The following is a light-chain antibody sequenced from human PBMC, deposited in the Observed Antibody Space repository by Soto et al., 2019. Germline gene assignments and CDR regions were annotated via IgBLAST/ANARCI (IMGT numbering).Light chain of an antibody. CDR1: QTVTNNY. CDR3: HPYGSSPRP. CDR2: GAS. J-gene: IGKJ1*01. Sequence: EIVLTQSPGTLSLSPGESATLSCRASQTVTNNYLAWYQQKPGQAPRLLIYGASSRAIDIPHRFTGSGSGAAFTRTLSRLVPEDLALYYCHPYGSSPRPFGQGTKVEIK. V-gene: IGKV3-20*01.